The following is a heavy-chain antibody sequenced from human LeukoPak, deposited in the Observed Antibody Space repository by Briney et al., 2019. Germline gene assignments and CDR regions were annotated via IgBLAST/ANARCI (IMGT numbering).Heavy chain of an antibody. CDR1: GFTFTTYW. Sequence: GGSLRLSCAASGFTFTTYWMSWVRQAPGKGLEWVSSIIVSGGSTYYADSVQGRFTISRDNSKNTLYLQMNSLRAEDTAIYYCAKGAYFDYWGQGTLVTVSS. J-gene: IGHJ4*02. CDR3: AKGAYFDY. V-gene: IGHV3-23*01. CDR2: IIVSGGST.